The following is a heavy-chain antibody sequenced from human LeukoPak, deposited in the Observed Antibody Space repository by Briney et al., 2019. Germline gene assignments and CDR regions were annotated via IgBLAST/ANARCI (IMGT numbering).Heavy chain of an antibody. J-gene: IGHJ5*02. CDR3: ARVGSGSYNWFDP. V-gene: IGHV4-61*08. CDR1: GGSVSSGDPY. D-gene: IGHD1-26*01. Sequence: SETLSLTCTVFGGSVSSGDPYWSWIRQPPGRGLEWIGYIVYSGDIKYNPSLKSRVTMSVDTSKNQFSLKLNSVTAADTAVYYCARVGSGSYNWFDPWGQGTLVTVSS. CDR2: IVYSGDI.